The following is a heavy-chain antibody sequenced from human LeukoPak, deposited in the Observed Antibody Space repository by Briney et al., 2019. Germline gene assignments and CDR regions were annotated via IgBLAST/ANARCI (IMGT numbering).Heavy chain of an antibody. CDR2: ISGSGGST. CDR1: GFTFDDYS. Sequence: PGGSLRLSCAASGFTFDDYSMNWVRQAPGKGLEWVSAISGSGGSTYYADSVKGRFTISRDNSKNTLYLQMNSLRAEDTAVYYCAKVDWFPYLTHDYWGQGTLVTVSS. D-gene: IGHD3-9*01. J-gene: IGHJ4*02. CDR3: AKVDWFPYLTHDY. V-gene: IGHV3-23*01.